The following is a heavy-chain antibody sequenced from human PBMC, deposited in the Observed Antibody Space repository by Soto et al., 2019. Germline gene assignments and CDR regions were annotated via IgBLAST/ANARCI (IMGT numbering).Heavy chain of an antibody. CDR2: ISSSSSYI. CDR1: GFTFSSYS. D-gene: IGHD3-10*01. CDR3: ARDGGPVRSNAFDI. J-gene: IGHJ3*02. Sequence: GGSLRLSCAASGFTFSSYSMNWVRQAPGKGLKWVSSISSSSSYIYYADSVKGRFTISRDNAKNSLYLQMNSLRAEDTAVYYCARDGGPVRSNAFDIWGQGTMVTVSS. V-gene: IGHV3-21*01.